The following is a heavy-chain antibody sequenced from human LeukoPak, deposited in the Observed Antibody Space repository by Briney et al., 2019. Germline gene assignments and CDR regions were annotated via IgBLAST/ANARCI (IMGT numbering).Heavy chain of an antibody. CDR3: AREGYYDSSGYSIYFQH. CDR2: IIPILGIA. V-gene: IGHV1-69*04. CDR1: GGTFSSYA. Sequence: GSSVKVSCKASGGTFSSYAISWVRQAPGQELEWMGRIIPILGIANYAQKFQGRVTITADKSTSTAYMELSSLRSEDTAVYYCAREGYYDSSGYSIYFQHWGQGTLVTVSS. D-gene: IGHD3-22*01. J-gene: IGHJ1*01.